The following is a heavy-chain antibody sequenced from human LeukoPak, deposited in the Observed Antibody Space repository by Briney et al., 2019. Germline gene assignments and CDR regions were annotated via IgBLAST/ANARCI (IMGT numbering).Heavy chain of an antibody. D-gene: IGHD1-26*01. CDR2: IRYDGSNK. CDR1: GFTFSSYG. J-gene: IGHJ3*02. CDR3: ARGTLFYSGSFRYAFDI. Sequence: PGGSLRLSCAASGFTFSSYGMHWVRQAPGKGLEWVAFIRYDGSNKYYADSVKGRFTISRDNSKNTLYLQMNSLRAEDTAVYYCARGTLFYSGSFRYAFDIWGQGTMVTVSS. V-gene: IGHV3-30*02.